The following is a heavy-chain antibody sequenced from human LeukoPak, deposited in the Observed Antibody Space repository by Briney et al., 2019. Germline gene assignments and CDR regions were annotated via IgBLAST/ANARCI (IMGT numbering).Heavy chain of an antibody. Sequence: ASVKVSRKASGYTFTSYGISWVRQAPGQGLEWMGWISAYNGNTNYAQKLQGRVTMTRDMSTSTVYMELSSLRSEDTAVYYCASGVGATTTPDYWGQGTLVTVSS. J-gene: IGHJ4*02. CDR2: ISAYNGNT. CDR1: GYTFTSYG. CDR3: ASGVGATTTPDY. D-gene: IGHD1-26*01. V-gene: IGHV1-18*01.